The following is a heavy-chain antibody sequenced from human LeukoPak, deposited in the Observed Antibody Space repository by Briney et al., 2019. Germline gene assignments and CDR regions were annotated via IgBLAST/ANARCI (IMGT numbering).Heavy chain of an antibody. D-gene: IGHD2-15*01. J-gene: IGHJ1*01. CDR1: GFTFSDYH. Sequence: GGSLRLSCADSGFTFSDYHMSWIRQAPGKGLEWVSYISSSGSTIQYADSVKGRFTISRDNAKNSLYLQMNSLRAEDTAVYYCAGCRGSSCHGNHFQHWGQGTLVTVSS. CDR3: AGCRGSSCHGNHFQH. V-gene: IGHV3-11*01. CDR2: ISSSGSTI.